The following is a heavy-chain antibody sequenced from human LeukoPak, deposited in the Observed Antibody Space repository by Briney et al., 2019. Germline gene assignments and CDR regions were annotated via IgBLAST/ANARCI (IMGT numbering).Heavy chain of an antibody. CDR1: GYTFTGYY. J-gene: IGHJ5*02. CDR2: INPNSGGT. CDR3: AREAAGGGGVWFDP. V-gene: IGHV1-2*02. Sequence: ASVKVSCKASGYTFTGYYMHWVRQAPGQGLEWMGWINPNSGGTNYAQKFQGRVTMTRDTSISTAYMELSRLRSDDTAVYYCAREAAGGGGVWFDPWGQGTLVTVSS. D-gene: IGHD6-13*01.